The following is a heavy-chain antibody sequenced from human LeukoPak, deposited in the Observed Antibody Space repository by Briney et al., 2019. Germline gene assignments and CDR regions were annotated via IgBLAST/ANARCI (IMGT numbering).Heavy chain of an antibody. D-gene: IGHD5-12*01. CDR1: GFTFSSYW. CDR3: ARYTSGYDFDY. Sequence: GGSLRLSCAASGFTFSSYWMSWVRQAPGKGLEWVANIKQDGSEKYYVDSVKGRFTISRDNSKNTLFLQMNSLRAEDTAVYHCARYTSGYDFDYWGQGTLVTVSS. CDR2: IKQDGSEK. V-gene: IGHV3-7*02. J-gene: IGHJ4*02.